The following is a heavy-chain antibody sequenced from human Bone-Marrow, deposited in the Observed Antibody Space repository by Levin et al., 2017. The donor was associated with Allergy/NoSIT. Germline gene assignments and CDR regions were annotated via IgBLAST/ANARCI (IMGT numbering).Heavy chain of an antibody. V-gene: IGHV3-23*01. CDR1: GITFNNYA. CDR3: AKDNRYCGGGSCHSNDAFDF. Sequence: LSLTCAASGITFNNYAMNWVRQAPGKGLEWVSGMSNSGGGTYYADSVKGRFTVSRDDSKNTLYLQMNSLRVEDTAVYYCAKDNRYCGGGSCHSNDAFDFWGQGTLVTVSS. CDR2: MSNSGGGT. D-gene: IGHD2-15*01. J-gene: IGHJ3*01.